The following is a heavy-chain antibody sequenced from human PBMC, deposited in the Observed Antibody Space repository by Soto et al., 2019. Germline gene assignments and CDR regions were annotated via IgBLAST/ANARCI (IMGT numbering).Heavy chain of an antibody. CDR3: ARFHDYGDYGPFHREGYDYYGMDV. CDR2: IIPIFGTA. V-gene: IGHV1-69*01. CDR1: GGTFSSYA. J-gene: IGHJ6*02. D-gene: IGHD4-17*01. Sequence: QVQLVQSGAEVKKPGSSVKVSCKASGGTFSSYAISWVRQAPGQGLEWMGGIIPIFGTANYAQKFQGRVTITADESTSTAYMELSSLRSEDTAVYYCARFHDYGDYGPFHREGYDYYGMDVWGQGTTVTVSS.